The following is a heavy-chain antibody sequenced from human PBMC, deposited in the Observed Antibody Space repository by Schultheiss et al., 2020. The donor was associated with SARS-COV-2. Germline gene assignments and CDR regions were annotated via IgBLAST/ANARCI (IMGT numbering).Heavy chain of an antibody. CDR1: GFTFNNYG. CDR3: AKGTWYGSEQGGY. D-gene: IGHD6-19*01. V-gene: IGHV3-30*18. J-gene: IGHJ4*02. CDR2: ISYEGSIK. Sequence: GGSLRLSCAASGFTFNNYGMHWVRQAPGKGLEWVAAISYEGSIKYYADSVKGRFTISRDSFKNTLYLQTNSLRPDDTAVYYCAKGTWYGSEQGGYWGQGTLVTVSS.